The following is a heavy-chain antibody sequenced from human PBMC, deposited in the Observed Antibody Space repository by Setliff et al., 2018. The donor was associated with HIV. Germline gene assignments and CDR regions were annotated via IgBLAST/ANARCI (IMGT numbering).Heavy chain of an antibody. CDR2: IFRSGST. Sequence: SETLSLTCTVSGGSISSGAYYWTWIRQHPEKGLEWIGRIFRSGSTYYNPSLSDRLSISVDTSQNQFSLTLTSVTAADTAIYFCASHSGDYYYYYYMDVWGKGTTVTVSS. CDR3: ASHSGDYYYYYYMDV. D-gene: IGHD4-17*01. J-gene: IGHJ6*03. CDR1: GGSISSGAYY. V-gene: IGHV4-31*02.